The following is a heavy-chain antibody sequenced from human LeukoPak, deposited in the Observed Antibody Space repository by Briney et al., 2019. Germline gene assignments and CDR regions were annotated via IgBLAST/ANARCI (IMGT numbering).Heavy chain of an antibody. J-gene: IGHJ4*02. CDR3: ARVSPPSGSGSYLNY. Sequence: SETLSLTCAVYGGSFSGYYWSWIRQPPGKGLEWIGEINHSGSANYNPSLKSRVTISVDTSKNQFSLKLSSVTAADTAVYYCARVSPPSGSGSYLNYWGQGTLVTVSS. CDR2: INHSGSA. V-gene: IGHV4-34*01. D-gene: IGHD3-10*01. CDR1: GGSFSGYY.